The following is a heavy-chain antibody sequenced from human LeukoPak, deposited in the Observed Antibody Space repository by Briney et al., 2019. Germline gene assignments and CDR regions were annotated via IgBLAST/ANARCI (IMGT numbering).Heavy chain of an antibody. V-gene: IGHV1-2*02. J-gene: IGHJ4*02. CDR2: INPNSGGT. Sequence: ASVKVSCKASGYTFTGYYMHWVRQAPGQGLEWMGWINPNSGGTNYAQKFQGRVTMTRDTSISTAYMELSRLRSDDTAVYYCARLYDETGASKFDDWGQGTLVTVSS. CDR3: ARLYDETGASKFDD. D-gene: IGHD1-1*01. CDR1: GYTFTGYY.